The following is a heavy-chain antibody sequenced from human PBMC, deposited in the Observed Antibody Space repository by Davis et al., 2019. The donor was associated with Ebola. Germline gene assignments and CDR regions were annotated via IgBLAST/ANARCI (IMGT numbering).Heavy chain of an antibody. CDR3: AKAGHCGNYCSFDS. D-gene: IGHD1-26*01. J-gene: IGHJ4*02. CDR1: GFTFSSYW. V-gene: IGHV3-74*01. CDR2: MNSDGTTT. Sequence: GESLKISCAASGFTFSSYWMYWVRQAPGKGLVWVSRMNSDGTTTTYADSVKGRFTISRDNAKNTLYLQMNSLRAEDTAVYYCAKAGHCGNYCSFDSWGQGTLVTVSS.